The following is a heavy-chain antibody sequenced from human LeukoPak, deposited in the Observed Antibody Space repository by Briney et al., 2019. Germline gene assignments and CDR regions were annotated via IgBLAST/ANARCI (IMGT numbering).Heavy chain of an antibody. V-gene: IGHV3-74*01. CDR1: GFTFSSYW. Sequence: SGGSVRLSCAASGFTFSSYWMHWVRQAPGKGLVWVSRINSEGSSASYADSVKGRFTISRDNAKNTLFLQMTSLRAEDTAVYYCANALMGSYFECWGQGTLVTVSS. J-gene: IGHJ4*03. CDR2: INSEGSSA. D-gene: IGHD7-27*01. CDR3: ANALMGSYFEC.